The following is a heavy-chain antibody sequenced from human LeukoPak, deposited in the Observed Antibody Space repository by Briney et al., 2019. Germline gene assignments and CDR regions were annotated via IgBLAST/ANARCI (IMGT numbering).Heavy chain of an antibody. V-gene: IGHV3-64D*06. CDR2: ISSNGGST. Sequence: GGSLRLSCSASGFTFSSYAMHWVRQAPGKGLEYVSAISSNGGSTYYADSAKGRFTISRDNSKNTLYLQMSSLRAEDTAVYYCVRTFDWLSWGAFDIWGQGTMVTVSS. D-gene: IGHD3-9*01. CDR3: VRTFDWLSWGAFDI. J-gene: IGHJ3*02. CDR1: GFTFSSYA.